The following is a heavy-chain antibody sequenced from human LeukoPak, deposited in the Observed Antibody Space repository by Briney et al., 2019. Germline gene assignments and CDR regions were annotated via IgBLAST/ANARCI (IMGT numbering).Heavy chain of an antibody. CDR3: ARDAGYGSGGPYFDY. D-gene: IGHD3-10*01. CDR1: GFTFSSYT. V-gene: IGHV3-30*04. CDR2: ISDDGSNK. Sequence: GRSLRLSCAASGFTFSSYTMHWVRQAPGKGLEWVAVISDDGSNKYYADSVKGRFTIARDNSKNTLYLQMNSLRAEDTAVYYCARDAGYGSGGPYFDYWGQGTLVTVSS. J-gene: IGHJ4*02.